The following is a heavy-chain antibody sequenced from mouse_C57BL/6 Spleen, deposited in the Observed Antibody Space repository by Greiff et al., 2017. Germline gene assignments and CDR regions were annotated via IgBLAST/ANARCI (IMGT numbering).Heavy chain of an antibody. CDR1: GYTFTSYG. J-gene: IGHJ4*01. V-gene: IGHV1-81*01. CDR3: AREPPIYYDYDGYAMDY. Sequence: VQLQQPGAELARPGASVKLSCKASGYTFTSYGISWVKQRTGQGLEWIGEIYPRSGNTYYNEKFKGKATLTADKSSSTAYMELRSLTSEDSAVYFCAREPPIYYDYDGYAMDYWGQGTSVTVSS. CDR2: IYPRSGNT. D-gene: IGHD2-4*01.